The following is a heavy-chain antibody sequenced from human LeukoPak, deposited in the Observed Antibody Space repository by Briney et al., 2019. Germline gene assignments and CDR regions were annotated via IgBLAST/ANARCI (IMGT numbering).Heavy chain of an antibody. Sequence: GGSLRLSCAASGFAFSDYSMNWVRQAPGKGLEWVSYISTGGTTTYYAASVKGRFTIPRDNSKNTLYLQMNSLGAEDTAVYYCARAVGDSSNWEPPFDYWGQGTLVTVSS. V-gene: IGHV3-48*01. CDR3: ARAVGDSSNWEPPFDY. D-gene: IGHD6-13*01. CDR2: ISTGGTTT. J-gene: IGHJ4*02. CDR1: GFAFSDYS.